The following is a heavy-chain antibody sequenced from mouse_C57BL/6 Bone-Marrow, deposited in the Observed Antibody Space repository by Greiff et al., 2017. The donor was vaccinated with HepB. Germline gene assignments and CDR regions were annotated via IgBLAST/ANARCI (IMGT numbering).Heavy chain of an antibody. Sequence: VQLQESGAELVRPGASVTLSCKASGYTFTDYEMHWVKQTPVHGLEWIGAIDPETGGTAYNQKFKGKAILTADKSSSTAYMVLRSLTSEDSAVYYCTRYYCGSSYPWFAYWGQGTLVTVSA. CDR3: TRYYCGSSYPWFAY. V-gene: IGHV1-15*01. D-gene: IGHD1-1*01. J-gene: IGHJ3*01. CDR1: GYTFTDYE. CDR2: IDPETGGT.